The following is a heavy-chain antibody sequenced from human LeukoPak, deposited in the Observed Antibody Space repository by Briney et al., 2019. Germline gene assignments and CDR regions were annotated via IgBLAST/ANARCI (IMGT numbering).Heavy chain of an antibody. V-gene: IGHV1-2*02. Sequence: ASVKVSCKASGYTFTGYYMHWVRQAPGQGLGWMGWINPNSGGTNYAQKFQGRVTMTRDTSISTAYMELSRLRSDDTAVYYCARRGRRYPMDWFDPWGQGTLVTVSS. CDR1: GYTFTGYY. J-gene: IGHJ5*02. CDR2: INPNSGGT. CDR3: ARRGRRYPMDWFDP. D-gene: IGHD4-17*01.